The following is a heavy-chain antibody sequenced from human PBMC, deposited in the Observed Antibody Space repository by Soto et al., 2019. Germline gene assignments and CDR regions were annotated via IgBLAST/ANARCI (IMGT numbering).Heavy chain of an antibody. CDR3: AKVRWDDVVVPATYYYGMDV. D-gene: IGHD2-2*01. CDR1: GFTFSSYA. J-gene: IGHJ6*02. V-gene: IGHV3-23*01. CDR2: ISGSGGST. Sequence: EVQLLESGGGLVQPGGSLRLSCAASGFTFSSYAMSWVRQAPGKGLEWVSAISGSGGSTYYADSVKGRFTISRDNSKNTLYLQMNSLRAEDTAVYYCAKVRWDDVVVPATYYYGMDVWGQGTTVTVSS.